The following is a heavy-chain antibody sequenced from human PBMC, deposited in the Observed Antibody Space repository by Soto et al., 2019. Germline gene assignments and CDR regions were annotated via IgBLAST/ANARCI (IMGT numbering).Heavy chain of an antibody. D-gene: IGHD2-21*02. CDR1: GGIFSSNT. J-gene: IGHJ4*02. CDR3: ASKAACGGDCYAFDS. V-gene: IGHV1-69*06. CDR2: IIPLFGTA. Sequence: QVYLVQSGAEVKKPGSSVKISCKASGGIFSSNTINWVRQAAGQGLEWMGGIIPLFGTANYAEKFQGRVTIPADNSTKTEYMELTTLRSEDTAVYYCASKAACGGDCYAFDSWGQGTLVTVSS.